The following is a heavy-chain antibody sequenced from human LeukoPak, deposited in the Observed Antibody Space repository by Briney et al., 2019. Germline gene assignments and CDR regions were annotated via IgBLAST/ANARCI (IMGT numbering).Heavy chain of an antibody. CDR1: GYTFTDYN. Sequence: ASVKVSCKASGYTFTDYNINWVRQPTGQGLEWMGRMHPKSGNTNYAQKFQGRVTMTRNTSISTAYMELSSLKSDDTAVYYCARVAGTVTGTDRDDWGQGTLVTVSS. J-gene: IGHJ4*02. CDR2: MHPKSGNT. CDR3: ARVAGTVTGTDRDD. V-gene: IGHV1-8*01. D-gene: IGHD6-13*01.